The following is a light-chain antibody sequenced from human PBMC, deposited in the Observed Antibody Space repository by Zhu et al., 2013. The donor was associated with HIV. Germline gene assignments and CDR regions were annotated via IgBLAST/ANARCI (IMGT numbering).Light chain of an antibody. CDR1: SSDIGGYNY. V-gene: IGLV2-14*01. CDR2: EVN. Sequence: QSALTQPASVSGSPGQSITISCTGTSSDIGGYNYVSWYQQPPGKAPKLMIYEVNNRPSGVSNRFSGSKSGITASLTISGLQAEDEADYYCSSYTSSTTVVFGGGTKLTVL. CDR3: SSYTSSTTVV. J-gene: IGLJ2*01.